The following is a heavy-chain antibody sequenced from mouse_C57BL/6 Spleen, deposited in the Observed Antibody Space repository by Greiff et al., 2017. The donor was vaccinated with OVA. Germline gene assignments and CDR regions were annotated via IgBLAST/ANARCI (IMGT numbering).Heavy chain of an antibody. CDR3: ARLGASPHY. J-gene: IGHJ2*01. Sequence: QVQLQQPGAELVMPGASVKLSCKASGYTFTSYWMHWVKQRPGQGLEWIGEIDPSDSYTNYNQKFKGKSTLTVDKSSSTAYMQLSSLTSEDSAVYYCARLGASPHYWGQGTTLTVSS. CDR1: GYTFTSYW. D-gene: IGHD6-1*01. CDR2: IDPSDSYT. V-gene: IGHV1-69*01.